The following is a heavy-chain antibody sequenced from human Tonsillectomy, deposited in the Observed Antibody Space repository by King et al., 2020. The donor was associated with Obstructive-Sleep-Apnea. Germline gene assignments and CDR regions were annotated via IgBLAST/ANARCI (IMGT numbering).Heavy chain of an antibody. CDR2: IYYSGST. J-gene: IGHJ4*02. CDR3: ARSFFYDSSGYYFDY. Sequence: QLQESGPGLVKPSETLSLTCTVSGGSISSSSYYWGWIRQPPGKGLEWIGSIYYSGSTYYNPSLKSRVTISVDTSKNQFSLKLSSVTAPDTAVYYCARSFFYDSSGYYFDYWGQGTLVTVSS. CDR1: GGSISSSSYY. D-gene: IGHD3-22*01. V-gene: IGHV4-39*07.